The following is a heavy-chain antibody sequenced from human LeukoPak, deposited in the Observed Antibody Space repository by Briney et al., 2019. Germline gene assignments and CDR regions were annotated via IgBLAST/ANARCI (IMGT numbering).Heavy chain of an antibody. V-gene: IGHV3-66*01. CDR1: GFTVSRNY. CDR2: IYSDGST. Sequence: PGGSLRLSCAASGFTVSRNYMSWVRQAPGKGLEWVSVIYSDGSTYYADSVKGRFTISRDNSKNTLYLQMNSLRAEDTAVYYCARDGRLSGWPGDDNWGQGTLVTVSS. J-gene: IGHJ4*02. D-gene: IGHD6-19*01. CDR3: ARDGRLSGWPGDDN.